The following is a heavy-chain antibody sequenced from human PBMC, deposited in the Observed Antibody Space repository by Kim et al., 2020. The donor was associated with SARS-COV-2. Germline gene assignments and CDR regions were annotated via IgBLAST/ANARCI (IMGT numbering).Heavy chain of an antibody. CDR2: IYPGDSDT. V-gene: IGHV5-51*01. CDR3: ARRKHDYVWGSYRSNYFDY. J-gene: IGHJ4*02. D-gene: IGHD3-16*02. CDR1: GYSFTSYW. Sequence: GESLKISCKGSGYSFTSYWIGWVRQMPGKGLEWMGIIYPGDSDTRYRPSFQGQVTIPADKSISTAYLQWSSLKASDTAMYYCARRKHDYVWGSYRSNYFDYWGQGTLVTVSS.